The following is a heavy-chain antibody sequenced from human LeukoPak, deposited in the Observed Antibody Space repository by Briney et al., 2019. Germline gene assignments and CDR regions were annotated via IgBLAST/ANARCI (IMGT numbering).Heavy chain of an antibody. CDR2: LNPNDGST. CDR3: ARTYYYDSSGYYRQEHYYFDY. Sequence: GASVKVSCKASGYTFTSYYLHWVRQAPGQGLEWMGILNPNDGSTSYAQKFQGRVTITADESTSTAYMELSSLRSEDTAVYYCARTYYYDSSGYYRQEHYYFDYWGQGTLVTVSS. J-gene: IGHJ4*02. CDR1: GYTFTSYY. D-gene: IGHD3-22*01. V-gene: IGHV1-46*01.